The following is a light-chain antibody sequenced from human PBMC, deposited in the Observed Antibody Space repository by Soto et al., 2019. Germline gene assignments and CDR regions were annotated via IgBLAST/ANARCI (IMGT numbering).Light chain of an antibody. Sequence: DIQMTQSPSSLSASVGDRVTLTCRASETITTFLNWYQQKPGKAPQLLIYAGSTLQSGVPSRFRGSGSGTDFTLTISSLQPEDFATYYCQQSYSYPPTFGQGTKVDIK. CDR3: QQSYSYPPT. CDR1: ETITTF. V-gene: IGKV1-39*01. J-gene: IGKJ1*01. CDR2: AGS.